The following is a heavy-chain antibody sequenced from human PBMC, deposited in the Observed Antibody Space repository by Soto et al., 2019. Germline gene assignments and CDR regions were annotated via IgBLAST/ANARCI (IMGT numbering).Heavy chain of an antibody. V-gene: IGHV3-30*18. D-gene: IGHD1-26*01. Sequence: GGSLRLSCAASGFTFSSYGMHWVRQAPGKGLEWVAVISYDGSNKYYADSVKGRFTISRDNSKNTLYLQMNSLRAEDTAVYYCAKDRSGSYPEYFQHWGQGTLVTAPQ. J-gene: IGHJ1*01. CDR2: ISYDGSNK. CDR1: GFTFSSYG. CDR3: AKDRSGSYPEYFQH.